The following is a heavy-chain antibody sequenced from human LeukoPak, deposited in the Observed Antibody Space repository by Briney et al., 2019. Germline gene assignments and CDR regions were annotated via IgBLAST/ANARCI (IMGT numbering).Heavy chain of an antibody. Sequence: PGGSLRLSCAASGFTFSIYAMNWVRQAPGKGLEWVSYISSSGSTIYYADSVKGRFTISRDNSKNTLYLQMNSLRTEDTAVYYCAKDERVILTNMDVWGKGTTVTISS. CDR1: GFTFSIYA. D-gene: IGHD2-21*01. CDR2: ISSSGSTI. J-gene: IGHJ6*03. CDR3: AKDERVILTNMDV. V-gene: IGHV3-48*01.